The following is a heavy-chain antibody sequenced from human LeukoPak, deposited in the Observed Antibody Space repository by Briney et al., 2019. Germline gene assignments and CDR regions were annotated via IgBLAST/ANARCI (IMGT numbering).Heavy chain of an antibody. J-gene: IGHJ6*03. CDR3: ARVPFGVVNDYYYYYYMDV. Sequence: SVKVSGKASGGTFSSYAISWVRQAPGQGLEWMGGIIPIFGTANYAQKFQGRVTITADESTSTAYMELSSLRSEDTAVYYCARVPFGVVNDYYYYYYMDVWGKGTTVTVSS. V-gene: IGHV1-69*13. CDR2: IIPIFGTA. D-gene: IGHD3-3*01. CDR1: GGTFSSYA.